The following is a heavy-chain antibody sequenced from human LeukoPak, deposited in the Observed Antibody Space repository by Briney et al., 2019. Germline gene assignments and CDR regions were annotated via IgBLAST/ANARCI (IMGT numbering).Heavy chain of an antibody. Sequence: PSQTLSLTCTVSGGSISSGGYYWSWIRQHPGKGLEWIGYIYYSGSTYYNPSLKSRVTISVDTSKNQLSLKLSSVTAADTAVYYCARLPHIVVVTANPADAFDIWGQGTMVTVSS. J-gene: IGHJ3*02. D-gene: IGHD2-21*02. V-gene: IGHV4-31*03. CDR3: ARLPHIVVVTANPADAFDI. CDR2: IYYSGST. CDR1: GGSISSGGYY.